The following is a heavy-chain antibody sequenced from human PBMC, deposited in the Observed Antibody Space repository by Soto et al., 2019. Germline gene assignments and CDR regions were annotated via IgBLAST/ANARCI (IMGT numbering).Heavy chain of an antibody. J-gene: IGHJ6*02. CDR1: GFTFSSDA. V-gene: IGHV3-23*01. CDR3: AKDDTPGPWGNCSSGSYYGMVV. D-gene: IGHD2-15*01. CDR2: ISGSGGST. Sequence: PGGSLRLSCAASGFTFSSDAISWVRQAPGKGLEWVSAISGSGGSTYYADSVTGRFTISRDNSKNTLYLQMNSLRAEDTAVYYCAKDDTPGPWGNCSSGSYYGMVVWGQGTTGTVS.